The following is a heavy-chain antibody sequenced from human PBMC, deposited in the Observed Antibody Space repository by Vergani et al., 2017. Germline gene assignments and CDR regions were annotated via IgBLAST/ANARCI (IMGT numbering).Heavy chain of an antibody. CDR1: GFTFDDYA. J-gene: IGHJ4*02. CDR2: ISWNSGSI. Sequence: EVQLVESGGGLVQPGRSLRLSCAASGFTFDDYAMHWVRQAPGKGLEWVSGISWNSGSIGYADSVKGRFTISRDNAKNSLYLQMNSLRAEDTALYYCAKEYVTTGNFDYWGQGTLVTVSS. V-gene: IGHV3-9*01. D-gene: IGHD4-11*01. CDR3: AKEYVTTGNFDY.